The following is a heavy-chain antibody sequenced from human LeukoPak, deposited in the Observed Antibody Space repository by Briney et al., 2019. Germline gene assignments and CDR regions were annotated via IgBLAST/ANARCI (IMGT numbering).Heavy chain of an antibody. V-gene: IGHV1-2*04. CDR3: ARDCRSVSCYSVDY. CDR1: GYTFIDYY. CDR2: INPNSGGT. Sequence: ASVKVSCKASGYTFIDYYIHWVRQAPGQGLEWMGWINPNSGGTNYAQKFQGWVTMTRDTSISTAYMELSSLRSEDTAVFYCARDCRSVSCYSVDYWGQGTLVTVSS. J-gene: IGHJ4*02. D-gene: IGHD2-15*01.